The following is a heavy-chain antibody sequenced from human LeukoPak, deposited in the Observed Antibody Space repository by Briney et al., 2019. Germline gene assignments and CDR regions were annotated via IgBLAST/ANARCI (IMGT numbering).Heavy chain of an antibody. CDR1: GYFISTISSSYY. J-gene: IGHJ4*02. Sequence: SETLSLTCAVSGYFISTISSSYYWGWIRQPRGKGLEWIGSIHHGGNSYYNPSLKGGLTISVDTSKNQFSLKLSSLTAADTATYYCARQTFDSGSLFYTYWGQGTPVTVSS. D-gene: IGHD3-10*01. CDR2: IHHGGNS. CDR3: ARQTFDSGSLFYTY. V-gene: IGHV4-38-2*01.